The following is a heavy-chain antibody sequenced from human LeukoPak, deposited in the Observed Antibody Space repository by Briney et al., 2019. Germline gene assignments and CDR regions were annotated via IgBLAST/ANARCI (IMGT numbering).Heavy chain of an antibody. J-gene: IGHJ3*02. CDR3: ARAIGSYFGWDAGVGAFDI. CDR1: GGSISSYY. Sequence: PSETLSLTCTVSGGSISSYYWSWIRQPPGKGLEWIGYIYYSGSTNYNPSLKSRVTISVDTSKNQFSLKLSSVTAADTAVYYCARAIGSYFGWDAGVGAFDIWGQGTMVTVSS. CDR2: IYYSGST. V-gene: IGHV4-59*01. D-gene: IGHD1-26*01.